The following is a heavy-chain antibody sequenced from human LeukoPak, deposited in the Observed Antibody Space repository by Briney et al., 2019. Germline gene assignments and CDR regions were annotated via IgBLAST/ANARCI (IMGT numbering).Heavy chain of an antibody. Sequence: PGGSLRLSCVASGFTFSSYAIAWVRQAPGKGREGVSVISGSGDNTKYADSVKGRFTISRDNSKNTVYLQMNSLRAEDTAVYYCAKGHCISTTCYVYYFDYWGQGTLVTVSS. CDR2: ISGSGDNT. CDR3: AKGHCISTTCYVYYFDY. J-gene: IGHJ4*02. D-gene: IGHD2-2*01. CDR1: GFTFSSYA. V-gene: IGHV3-23*01.